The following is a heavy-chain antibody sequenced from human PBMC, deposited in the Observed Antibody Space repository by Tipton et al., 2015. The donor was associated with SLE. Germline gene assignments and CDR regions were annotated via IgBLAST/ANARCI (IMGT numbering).Heavy chain of an antibody. J-gene: IGHJ4*02. CDR3: ASMGRQSPLDY. CDR2: INDNGYT. Sequence: TLSLTCTVSGGSINSFYWSWIRQPPGKGLEWIGYINDNGYTTYNSSLKSRVTMSLDTPKNQFSLRLSSVTAADTAVYYCASMGRQSPLDYWGQGTLVTVSS. CDR1: GGSINSFY. V-gene: IGHV4-59*08. D-gene: IGHD1-26*01.